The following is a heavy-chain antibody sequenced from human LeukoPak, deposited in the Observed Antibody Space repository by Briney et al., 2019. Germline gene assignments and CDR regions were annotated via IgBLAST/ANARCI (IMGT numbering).Heavy chain of an antibody. CDR1: GFTFSSYG. CDR3: AKEALLFSIIDY. Sequence: GGSLRLSCAASGFTFSSYGMHWVRQAPGKGLEWVAVIWYDGSNKYYADSVKGRFTISRDNSKNTLYLQMNSLRAEDTAVYYCAKEALLFSIIDYWGQGTLVTVSS. CDR2: IWYDGSNK. V-gene: IGHV3-33*06. D-gene: IGHD2-21*02. J-gene: IGHJ4*02.